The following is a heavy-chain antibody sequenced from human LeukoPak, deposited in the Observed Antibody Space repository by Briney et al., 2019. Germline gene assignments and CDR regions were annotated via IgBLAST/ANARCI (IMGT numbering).Heavy chain of an antibody. CDR1: GGSISSYY. V-gene: IGHV4-59*01. CDR3: AREFGGGMDV. D-gene: IGHD3-10*01. Sequence: SETLSLTCTVSGGSISSYYWSWIRQPPGKGLEWIGYIYYSGSTNYNPSLKSRVTISVDTSKNQFSLKLGSVTAADTAVYYCAREFGGGMDVWGQGTTVTVSS. J-gene: IGHJ6*02. CDR2: IYYSGST.